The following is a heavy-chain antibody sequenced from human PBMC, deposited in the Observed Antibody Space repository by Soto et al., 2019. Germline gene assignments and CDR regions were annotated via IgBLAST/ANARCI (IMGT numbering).Heavy chain of an antibody. J-gene: IGHJ4*02. CDR2: IYYSGST. Sequence: SETLSLTCSVSGGSISSGDYYWSWIRQPPGKGLEWIGYIYYSGSTYYNPSLKSRVTISVDTSKNQFSLKLSSVTAADTAVYYCARLGYCSGRSCYSEGFFACWGQGTRVTVSS. CDR1: GGSISSGDYY. CDR3: ARLGYCSGRSCYSEGFFAC. V-gene: IGHV4-30-4*01. D-gene: IGHD2-15*01.